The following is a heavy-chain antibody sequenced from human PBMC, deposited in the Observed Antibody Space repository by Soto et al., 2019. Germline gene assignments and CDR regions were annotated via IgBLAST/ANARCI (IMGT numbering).Heavy chain of an antibody. Sequence: GGSLRLSCAASGFTFSSYAMSWVRQAPGKGLEWVSAISGSGGSTYYADSVKGWFTISRDNSKNTLYLQMNSLRAEDTAVYYCAKDRRRITMIVVVITIGYYFDYWRQGTLVTVSS. J-gene: IGHJ4*02. D-gene: IGHD3-22*01. CDR2: ISGSGGST. V-gene: IGHV3-23*01. CDR1: GFTFSSYA. CDR3: AKDRRRITMIVVVITIGYYFDY.